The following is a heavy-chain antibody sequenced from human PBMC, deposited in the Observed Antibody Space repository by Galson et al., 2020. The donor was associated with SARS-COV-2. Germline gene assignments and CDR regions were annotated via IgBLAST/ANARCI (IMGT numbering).Heavy chain of an antibody. V-gene: IGHV3-15*01. CDR3: TTGGLKGDVVVPAASWYDYYGMDV. CDR2: IQSKTDGATT. Sequence: SLTLSCAASALTFSNAWTSCVRPPPRDGLGWVGRIQSKTDGATTDYAAPVTGRFTISRDDSKNTLYLQMNSLKTEDTAVYYCTTGGLKGDVVVPAASWYDYYGMDVWGQGTTVTVSS. D-gene: IGHD2-2*01. CDR1: ALTFSNAW. J-gene: IGHJ6*02.